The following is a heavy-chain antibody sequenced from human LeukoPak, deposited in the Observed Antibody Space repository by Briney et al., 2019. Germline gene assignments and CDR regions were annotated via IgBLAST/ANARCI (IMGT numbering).Heavy chain of an antibody. V-gene: IGHV3-23*01. J-gene: IGHJ1*01. CDR1: GFTFGSYA. Sequence: GGSLRLSCAASGFTFGSYAMSWVRQAPGKGLEWVAYISASGEILYYAASVKGRFTISRDNANRSVYLRMNSLRVEDTATYYFIPPAAGLYRTITPEYFQHWGQGAPVTVSS. CDR3: IPPAAGLYRTITPEYFQH. D-gene: IGHD2-2*01. CDR2: ISASGEIL.